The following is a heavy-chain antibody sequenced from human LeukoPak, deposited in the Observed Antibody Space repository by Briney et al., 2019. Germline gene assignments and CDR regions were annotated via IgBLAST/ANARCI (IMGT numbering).Heavy chain of an antibody. CDR2: IYTSGST. Sequence: KPSQTLSLTCTVSGGSISSGSYYWSWFRQPAGKGLEWIGRIYTSGSTNYNPSLKSRVTISVDTSKNQFSLKLSSVTAADTAVYYCARVGVLKTFDYYYYYMDVWGKGTTVTVSS. J-gene: IGHJ6*03. V-gene: IGHV4-61*02. CDR3: ARVGVLKTFDYYYYYMDV. CDR1: GGSISSGSYY. D-gene: IGHD3-16*01.